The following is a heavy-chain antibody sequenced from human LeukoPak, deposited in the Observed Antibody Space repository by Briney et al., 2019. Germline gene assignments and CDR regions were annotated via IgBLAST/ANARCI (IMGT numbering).Heavy chain of an antibody. J-gene: IGHJ4*02. CDR2: ISGSGGST. Sequence: GGSLRLSCAASGFTFSSYAMSWVRQAPGKGLEWVSAISGSGGSTYYADSVKGRFTISRDNSKNTLYLQMNSLRAEDTAVYYCAKDFFGGVGYSSSWDYWGQGTLVTVSS. D-gene: IGHD6-13*01. V-gene: IGHV3-23*01. CDR1: GFTFSSYA. CDR3: AKDFFGGVGYSSSWDY.